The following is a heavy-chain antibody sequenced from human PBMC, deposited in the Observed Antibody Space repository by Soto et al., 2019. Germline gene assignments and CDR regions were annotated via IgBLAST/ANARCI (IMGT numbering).Heavy chain of an antibody. J-gene: IGHJ4*02. V-gene: IGHV3-73*02. D-gene: IGHD2-21*02. CDR2: IRSKANSYAT. CDR1: GFTFSGSA. CDR3: TTLAYCGGDCYGDYYFDY. Sequence: EVQLVESGGGLVQPGGSLKLSCAASGFTFSGSAMHWVRQASGKGLEWVGRIRSKANSYATAYAASVKGRFTISRDDSKNTAYLQMNSLKTEDTAVYYCTTLAYCGGDCYGDYYFDYWGQGTLVTVSS.